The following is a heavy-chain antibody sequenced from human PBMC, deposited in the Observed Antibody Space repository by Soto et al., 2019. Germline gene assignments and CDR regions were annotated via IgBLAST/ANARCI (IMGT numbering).Heavy chain of an antibody. CDR2: IYYSGSA. CDR1: GGSISSYY. Sequence: SETLSLICTVSGGSISSYYWSWIRQPPGKGLESIGYIYYSGSANYNPSLKSRVTISVDMSENQFSLKLRSVTAADTAVYYCARGRVSEDSCFLDSWGQGTPVTVSS. J-gene: IGHJ4*02. D-gene: IGHD2-15*01. V-gene: IGHV4-59*01. CDR3: ARGRVSEDSCFLDS.